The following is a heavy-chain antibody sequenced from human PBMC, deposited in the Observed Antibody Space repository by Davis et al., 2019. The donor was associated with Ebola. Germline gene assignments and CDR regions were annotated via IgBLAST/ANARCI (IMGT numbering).Heavy chain of an antibody. Sequence: SETLSLTCTVSGGSISSYYWSWIRQPPGKGLEWIGYIYYSGSTNYNPSLKSRLIISVDTSKNQFSLKLSSVTAADTAVYYCARGIGLSAFDIWGQGTMVTVSS. D-gene: IGHD2-2*03. V-gene: IGHV4-59*01. J-gene: IGHJ3*02. CDR1: GGSISSYY. CDR2: IYYSGST. CDR3: ARGIGLSAFDI.